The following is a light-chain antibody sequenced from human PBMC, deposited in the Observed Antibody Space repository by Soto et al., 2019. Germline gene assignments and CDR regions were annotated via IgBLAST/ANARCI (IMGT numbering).Light chain of an antibody. V-gene: IGLV8-61*01. Sequence: QAVVTQEPSFSVSPGGTVTLTCGLSSGSVSTNYYPSWYQQTPGQTPRTLIYTTNTRSSGVPERFSGSILGNKAALTITGAQADDESDYYCVLYMGSGVSLFGGGTKLTVL. J-gene: IGLJ2*01. CDR1: SGSVSTNYY. CDR2: TTN. CDR3: VLYMGSGVSL.